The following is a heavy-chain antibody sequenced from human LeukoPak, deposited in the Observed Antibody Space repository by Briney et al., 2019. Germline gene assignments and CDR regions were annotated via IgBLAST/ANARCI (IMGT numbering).Heavy chain of an antibody. Sequence: PSGTLSLTCAVSGGSISSRNWWGWVRQPPGKGLEWIGEISRTGNIDYDPSVGSRATISLDKSKSQFSLRLTSLTSADTAVYYCARGQGAADYWGQGILVIVSS. CDR2: ISRTGNI. CDR1: GGSISSRNW. CDR3: ARGQGAADY. D-gene: IGHD1-26*01. V-gene: IGHV4-4*02. J-gene: IGHJ4*02.